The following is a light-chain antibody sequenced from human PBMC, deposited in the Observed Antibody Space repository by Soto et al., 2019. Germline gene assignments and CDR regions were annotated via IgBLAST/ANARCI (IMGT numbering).Light chain of an antibody. Sequence: EIVLTQSPDTLSLSPGDGATLSCRASQSVSSSSLAWYQQKPGQAPRLLIYDASSRATGIPDRFSGSGSGTEFTLTISRLEPEDFAVYYCQQYGTSPRVFGQGPKVEIK. V-gene: IGKV3-20*01. CDR3: QQYGTSPRV. CDR1: QSVSSSS. J-gene: IGKJ1*01. CDR2: DAS.